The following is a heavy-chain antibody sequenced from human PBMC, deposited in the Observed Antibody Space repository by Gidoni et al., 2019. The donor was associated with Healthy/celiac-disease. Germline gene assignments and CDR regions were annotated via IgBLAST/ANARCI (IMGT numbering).Heavy chain of an antibody. J-gene: IGHJ4*02. V-gene: IGHV2-26*01. D-gene: IGHD4-17*01. Sequence: QVTWKESCPVRVKPTETLTLTCTVSGLSLSTARIGVSWIRQPPGKALAWLAHIFSIDEKSYSTSLKSRLTISKDTSKRQVVLTMPNMDPVDTATYYCARIRDGDYTYFDYWGQGTLVTVSS. CDR2: IFSIDEK. CDR1: GLSLSTARIG. CDR3: ARIRDGDYTYFDY.